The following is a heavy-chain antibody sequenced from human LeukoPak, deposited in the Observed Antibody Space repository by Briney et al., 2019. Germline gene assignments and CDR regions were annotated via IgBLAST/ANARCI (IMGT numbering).Heavy chain of an antibody. CDR1: GFTFRNYA. J-gene: IGHJ4*02. Sequence: PGGPLRLSCAASGFTFRNYAMSWVRQAPGKGLEWVSAISGSGGSTYYADSVKGRVTISRDNSKNTLYLQMDSLRAEDTAVYYCAKHLMGYIPAASPDWGQGTLVTVSS. CDR2: ISGSGGST. CDR3: AKHLMGYIPAASPD. D-gene: IGHD2-2*01. V-gene: IGHV3-23*01.